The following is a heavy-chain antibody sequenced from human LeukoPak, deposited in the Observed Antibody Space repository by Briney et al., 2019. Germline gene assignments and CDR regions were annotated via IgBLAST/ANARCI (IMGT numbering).Heavy chain of an antibody. CDR1: GFTFSSYS. Sequence: PGGSLRLSCAASGFTFSSYSMSWVRQAPGKGLEWVANIKQDGSEKYYVDSVKGRFTISRDNAKNSLYLQMNSLRAEDTAVYYCARWSEMTKMGRDYWGQGTLVTVSS. CDR3: ARWSEMTKMGRDY. J-gene: IGHJ4*02. V-gene: IGHV3-7*01. CDR2: IKQDGSEK. D-gene: IGHD5-24*01.